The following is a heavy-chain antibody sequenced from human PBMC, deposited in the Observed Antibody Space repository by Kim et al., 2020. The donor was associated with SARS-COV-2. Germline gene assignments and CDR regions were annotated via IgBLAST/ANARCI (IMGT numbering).Heavy chain of an antibody. CDR2: IYYSGST. CDR3: AREGGGGSYSRLHDAFDI. CDR1: GGSISSSSYY. D-gene: IGHD1-26*01. V-gene: IGHV4-39*07. J-gene: IGHJ3*02. Sequence: SETLSLTCTVSGGSISSSSYYWGWIRQPPGKGLEWIGSIYYSGSTYYNPSLKSRVTISVDTSKNQFSLKLSSVTAADTAVYYCAREGGGGSYSRLHDAFDIWGQGTMVTVSS.